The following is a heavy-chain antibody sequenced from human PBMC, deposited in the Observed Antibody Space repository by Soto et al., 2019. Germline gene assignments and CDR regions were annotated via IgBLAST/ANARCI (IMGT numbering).Heavy chain of an antibody. D-gene: IGHD2-15*01. Sequence: ASVKVSCKASENTFSTYSLHWVRQAPGQGLEWMGVINPTTTTTTDAQKFQGRVTITADESTSTAYMELSSLRSEDTAVYYCHLYCSGGSCYSPYYYGMDVWGQGTTVTV. CDR3: HLYCSGGSCYSPYYYGMDV. CDR2: INPTTTTT. V-gene: IGHV1-46*01. CDR1: ENTFSTYS. J-gene: IGHJ6*02.